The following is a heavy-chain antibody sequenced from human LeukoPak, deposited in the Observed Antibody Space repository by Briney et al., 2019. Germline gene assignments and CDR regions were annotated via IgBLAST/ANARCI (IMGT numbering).Heavy chain of an antibody. CDR2: INHSGST. CDR3: ARHVGSWRPIDY. V-gene: IGHV4-34*01. CDR1: GGSFSGYY. Sequence: SETLSLTCAVYGGSFSGYYWSWIRQPPGKGLEWIGEINHSGSTNYNPSLKSRVTISVDTSKNQFSLKLSSVTAADTAVYYCARHVGSWRPIDYWGQGTLVTVSS. D-gene: IGHD6-13*01. J-gene: IGHJ4*02.